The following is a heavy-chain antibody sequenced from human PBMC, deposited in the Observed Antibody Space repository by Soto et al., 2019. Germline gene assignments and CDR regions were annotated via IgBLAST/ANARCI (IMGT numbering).Heavy chain of an antibody. D-gene: IGHD6-13*01. CDR1: GFTFSSYW. CDR3: ARESRQWQQLVRS. CDR2: INSDGSST. V-gene: IGHV3-74*01. J-gene: IGHJ5*02. Sequence: GGSLRLSCAASGFTFSSYWMHWVRQAPGKGLVWVSRINSDGSSTSYADSVKGRFTISRDNAKNTLYLQMNSLRAEDTAVYYCARESRQWQQLVRSWGQETLVTVSS.